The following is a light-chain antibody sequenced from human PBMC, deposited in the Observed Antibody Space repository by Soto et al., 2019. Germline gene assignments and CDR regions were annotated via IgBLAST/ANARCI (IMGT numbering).Light chain of an antibody. CDR3: QHYNSYAEA. V-gene: IGKV1-5*03. CDR2: KAS. Sequence: DLQMTQSPSTLSVAVGRSVTITCRASQTISSWLAWYQQKPGKAPKLLIYKASTLKSGVPSRFSGSGSETEFTLTISCLQPDEFATHNCQHYNSYAEAFGRGTKVDIK. CDR1: QTISSW. J-gene: IGKJ1*01.